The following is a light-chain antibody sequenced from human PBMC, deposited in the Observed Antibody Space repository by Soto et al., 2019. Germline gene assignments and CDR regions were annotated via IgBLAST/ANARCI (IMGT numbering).Light chain of an antibody. CDR2: KAS. J-gene: IGKJ1*01. Sequence: DIQMPQSPSTLSASVGDRVTITCRASQSISSWLAWYQQKPGKAPKLLIYKASSLESGVPSRFSGSGSGTEFTLTISSLQPDDFATYYCQQYNSYSRTFGQGTKVE. V-gene: IGKV1-5*03. CDR3: QQYNSYSRT. CDR1: QSISSW.